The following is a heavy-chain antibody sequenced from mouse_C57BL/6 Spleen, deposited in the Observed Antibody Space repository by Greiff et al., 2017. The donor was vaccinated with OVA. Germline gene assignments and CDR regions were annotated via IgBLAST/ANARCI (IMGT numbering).Heavy chain of an antibody. J-gene: IGHJ4*01. Sequence: QVQLQQPGAELVKPGASVKMSCKASGYTFTSYWITWVKQRPGQGLEWIGDIYPGSGSTNYNEKFKSKATLTVDTSYSTAYMQLSSLTSEDSAVYYFARPHYYGGSLYAMAYWGQGTSVTVSA. CDR2: IYPGSGST. V-gene: IGHV1-55*01. D-gene: IGHD1-1*01. CDR1: GYTFTSYW. CDR3: ARPHYYGGSLYAMAY.